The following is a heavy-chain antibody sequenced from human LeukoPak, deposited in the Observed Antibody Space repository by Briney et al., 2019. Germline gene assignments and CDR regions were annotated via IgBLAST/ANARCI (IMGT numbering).Heavy chain of an antibody. J-gene: IGHJ4*02. D-gene: IGHD2-15*01. V-gene: IGHV3-33*06. CDR1: GFTFSSYG. CDR3: AKNRRGSGGTHQFDY. CDR2: IWYDGSNK. Sequence: PGGSLRLSCAASGFTFSSYGMHWVRQAPGKGLEWVAVIWYDGSNKYYADSVKGRFTISRDNSKNTLYLQVNSLRAEDTAVYYCAKNRRGSGGTHQFDYWGQGTLVTVSS.